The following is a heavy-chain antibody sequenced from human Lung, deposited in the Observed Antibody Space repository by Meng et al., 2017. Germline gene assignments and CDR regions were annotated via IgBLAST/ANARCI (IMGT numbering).Heavy chain of an antibody. J-gene: IGHJ4*02. D-gene: IGHD6-13*01. Sequence: QVQVVQSGAEVRNPWASVKVSCKASGYTFHRHGITWLRQAPGQGLEWMGWISVHNGNTNYAEKFQGRVTMTTDTSTNTAYMELRSLTSDDTAVYYCARDLKPEGIATEYLDYWGQGTLVTVSS. CDR1: GYTFHRHG. CDR2: ISVHNGNT. V-gene: IGHV1-18*01. CDR3: ARDLKPEGIATEYLDY.